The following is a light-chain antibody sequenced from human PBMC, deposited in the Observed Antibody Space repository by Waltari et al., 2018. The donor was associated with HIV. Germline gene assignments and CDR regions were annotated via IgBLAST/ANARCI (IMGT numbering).Light chain of an antibody. CDR2: EVS. CDR3: CAYAGSTTYVI. CDR1: SSDVGGYNI. Sequence: QSALTPPASVSGSPGQSITISCTGTSSDVGGYNIVSCYQQHPGKAPKLTIYEVSKRPSGVSNRFSVSKSGNTASLTISGLQAEDEADYYCCAYAGSTTYVIFGGGTKLTVL. V-gene: IGLV2-23*02. J-gene: IGLJ2*01.